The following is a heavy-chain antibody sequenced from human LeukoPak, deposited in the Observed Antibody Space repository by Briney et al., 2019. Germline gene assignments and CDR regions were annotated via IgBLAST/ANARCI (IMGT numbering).Heavy chain of an antibody. V-gene: IGHV4-38-2*02. J-gene: IGHJ4*02. CDR2: IYHSGST. D-gene: IGHD4-17*01. CDR1: GYSISSGYY. CDR3: AREANTVTTSFDY. Sequence: PSETLSLTCTVSGYSISSGYYWGWIRQPPGKGLEWIGSIYHSGSTYYNPSLKSRVTISVDTSKNQFSLKLSSVTAADTAVYYCAREANTVTTSFDYWGQGTLVTVSS.